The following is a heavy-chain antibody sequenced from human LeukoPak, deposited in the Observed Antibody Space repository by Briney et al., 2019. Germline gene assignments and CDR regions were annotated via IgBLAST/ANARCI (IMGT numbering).Heavy chain of an antibody. V-gene: IGHV3-23*01. CDR2: ISSSGSGDNT. CDR3: AKDGITGTVRSFLDY. J-gene: IGHJ4*02. CDR1: GVTLSTYA. Sequence: GGSLRLSCAASGVTLSTYAMSWARQAPGKGLEWVSGISSSGSGDNTYYADSVKGRFTISRDNSKNTLYLQMNSLRAEDTAVYYCAKDGITGTVRSFLDYWGQGTLVTVSS. D-gene: IGHD1-7*01.